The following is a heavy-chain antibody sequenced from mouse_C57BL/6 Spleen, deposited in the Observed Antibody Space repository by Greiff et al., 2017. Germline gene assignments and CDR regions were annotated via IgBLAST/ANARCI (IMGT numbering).Heavy chain of an antibody. CDR3: ARSCDDYDTGFAY. CDR1: GYTFTDYY. D-gene: IGHD2-4*01. Sequence: VQLQQSGPELVKPGASVKISCKASGYTFTDYYMNWVKQSHGKSLEWIGDINPNNGGTSYNQKFKGKATLTVDKSSSTAYMELRSLTSEDSAVYYCARSCDDYDTGFAYWGQGTLVTVSA. J-gene: IGHJ3*01. V-gene: IGHV1-26*01. CDR2: INPNNGGT.